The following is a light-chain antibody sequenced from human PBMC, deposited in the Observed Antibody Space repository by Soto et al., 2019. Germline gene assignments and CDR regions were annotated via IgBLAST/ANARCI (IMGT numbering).Light chain of an antibody. Sequence: QYVLTQPPSVSGAPGQRVTISCTGSSSNIGAGYDVHWYQQLPGTAPKLLIYGHSNRPSGVPDRFSGSKSGTSASLAITGLLAEDEADYYCQSYDSSLSGVVFGGGTKLTVL. CDR2: GHS. J-gene: IGLJ2*01. CDR3: QSYDSSLSGVV. V-gene: IGLV1-40*01. CDR1: SSNIGAGYD.